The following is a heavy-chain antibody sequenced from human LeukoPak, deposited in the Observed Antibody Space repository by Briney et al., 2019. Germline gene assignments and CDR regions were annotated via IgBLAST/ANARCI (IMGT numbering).Heavy chain of an antibody. Sequence: PSETLSLTCTVSGGSISSGSYYWSWIRQPAGKGLEWIGRIYTSGSTNYNPSLKSRVTMSVDTSKNQFSLKLSSVTAADTAVYYCARAPSGYDLNWFDPWGQGTLVTVSS. CDR2: IYTSGST. CDR3: ARAPSGYDLNWFDP. J-gene: IGHJ5*02. CDR1: GGSISSGSYY. D-gene: IGHD5-12*01. V-gene: IGHV4-61*02.